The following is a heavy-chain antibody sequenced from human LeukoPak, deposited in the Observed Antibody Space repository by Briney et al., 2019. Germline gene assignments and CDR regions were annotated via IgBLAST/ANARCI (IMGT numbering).Heavy chain of an antibody. CDR3: ARDVVATTHYYFDF. J-gene: IGHJ4*02. CDR2: LNPTTGGT. V-gene: IGHV1-2*02. CDR1: GYIFSDYY. Sequence: GASVKVSCKASGYIFSDYYIHWVRQAPGQGLEWMGWLNPTTGGTNYAQKFQGRVTVTRDASISTSYMELSRLRSDDTAMYYCARDVVATTHYYFDFWGQGTLVTVSS. D-gene: IGHD2-21*01.